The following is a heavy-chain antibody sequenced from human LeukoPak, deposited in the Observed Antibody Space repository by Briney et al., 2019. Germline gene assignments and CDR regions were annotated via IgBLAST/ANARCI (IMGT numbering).Heavy chain of an antibody. CDR2: IYPGDSDT. CDR3: ARIRRSYVSVVDFDY. Sequence: GESLKISCKGSGYSFTSYWIGWVRQMPGKGLEWMGIIYPGDSDTRYSPSFQGQVTISADKSISTAYLQWSSLKASDTAMYYCARIRRSYVSVVDFDYWGQGTLVTVSS. V-gene: IGHV5-51*01. CDR1: GYSFTSYW. D-gene: IGHD1-26*01. J-gene: IGHJ4*02.